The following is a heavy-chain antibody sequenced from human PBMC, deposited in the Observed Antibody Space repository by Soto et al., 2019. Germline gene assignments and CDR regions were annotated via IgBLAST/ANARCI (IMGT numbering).Heavy chain of an antibody. J-gene: IGHJ6*02. D-gene: IGHD1-1*01. V-gene: IGHV3-30*05. CDR2: ISFEGNTQ. CDR1: GFTLSRYG. Sequence: GGSLRLSCAASGFTLSRYGMHWVRQAPGKGLEWVAVISFEGNTQYYADSVKGRFTISRDNSKDTLSLKIHSLRPEDTAVYYCARGAEHQLLSRDYFYGMDVWGQGTTVTVSS. CDR3: ARGAEHQLLSRDYFYGMDV.